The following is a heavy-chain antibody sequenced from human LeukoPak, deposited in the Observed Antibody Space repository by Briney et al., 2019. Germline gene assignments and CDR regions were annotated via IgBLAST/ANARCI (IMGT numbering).Heavy chain of an antibody. CDR2: IYYSGST. D-gene: IGHD3-9*01. CDR1: GGSISSGGYY. CDR3: ARVLEDILTGSAAVSYFDY. V-gene: IGHV4-31*03. J-gene: IGHJ4*02. Sequence: SETLSLTCTVSGGSISSGGYYWSWIRQHPGKGPEWIGYIYYSGSTYYNPSLKSRVTISVDTSKNQFSLKLSSVTAADTAVYYCARVLEDILTGSAAVSYFDYWGQGTLVTVSS.